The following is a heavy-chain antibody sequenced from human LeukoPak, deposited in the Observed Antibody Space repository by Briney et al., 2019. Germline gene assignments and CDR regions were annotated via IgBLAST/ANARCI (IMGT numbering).Heavy chain of an antibody. J-gene: IGHJ4*02. Sequence: PGGSLRLSCAASGFTFSSYWMSWVRQAPGKGLEGVANIKQDGSEKYYVDSVKCRFTISRDNAKNSLYLQMNSLRAEDTAVYYCARDLVRYSYFDYWGQGTLVTVSS. CDR3: ARDLVRYSYFDY. CDR2: IKQDGSEK. D-gene: IGHD5-18*01. CDR1: GFTFSSYW. V-gene: IGHV3-7*01.